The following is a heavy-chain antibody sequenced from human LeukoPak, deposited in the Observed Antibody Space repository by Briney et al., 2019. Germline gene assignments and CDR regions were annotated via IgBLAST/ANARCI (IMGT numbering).Heavy chain of an antibody. CDR1: GFTFSSYA. D-gene: IGHD3-16*01. CDR2: ISYDGSNK. V-gene: IGHV3-30-3*01. CDR3: ASNGYLGGDHDY. J-gene: IGHJ4*02. Sequence: GRSLRLSCAASGFTFSSYAMHWVRQAPGKGLEWVAVISYDGSNKYYADSVKGRFTISRDNAKNSLYLQMNSLRDEDTAVYYCASNGYLGGDHDYWGQGTLVTVSS.